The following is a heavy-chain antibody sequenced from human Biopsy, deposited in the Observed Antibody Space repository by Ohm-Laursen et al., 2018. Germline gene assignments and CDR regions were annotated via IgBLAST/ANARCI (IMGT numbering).Heavy chain of an antibody. V-gene: IGHV4-61*01. CDR1: GDSLTSGPEN. CDR3: ARGRRTSGWPYFDN. CDR2: IYSGGNT. D-gene: IGHD6-19*01. Sequence: SETLSLTCAVSGDSLTSGPENWSWIRQSPGQGLEYIGFIYSGGNTNYSPSLKNRVTMSVDTSKNQFYLKLYSVTAADTAAYYCARGRRTSGWPYFDNWGQGALVIVSP. J-gene: IGHJ4*02.